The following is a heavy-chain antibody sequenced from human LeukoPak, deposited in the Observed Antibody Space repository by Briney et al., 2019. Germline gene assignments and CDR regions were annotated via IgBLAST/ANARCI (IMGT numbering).Heavy chain of an antibody. CDR1: GYTFTSYD. V-gene: IGHV1-8*03. J-gene: IGHJ6*03. Sequence: ASVKVSCKASGYTFTSYDINWVRQATGQGLEWMGWMNPNSGNTGYAQKFQGRVTITRNTSISTAYMELSSLRSEDTAVYYCATGPATVTTESAYYYYYMDVWGKGTTVTVSS. CDR2: MNPNSGNT. D-gene: IGHD4-17*01. CDR3: ATGPATVTTESAYYYYYMDV.